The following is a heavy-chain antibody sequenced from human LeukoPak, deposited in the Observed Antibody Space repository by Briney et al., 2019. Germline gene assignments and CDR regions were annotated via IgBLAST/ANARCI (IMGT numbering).Heavy chain of an antibody. D-gene: IGHD3-3*01. J-gene: IGHJ4*02. CDR2: IKQDGSEK. Sequence: GGSLRLSCAASGFTFSSYWMSWVRQAPGKGLEWVANIKQDGSEKYYVDYVKGRFTISRDNAKNSLYLQMNSLRAEDTAVYYCARTQTYYDFWSGPSDPYFDYWGQGTLVTVSS. CDR1: GFTFSSYW. V-gene: IGHV3-7*01. CDR3: ARTQTYYDFWSGPSDPYFDY.